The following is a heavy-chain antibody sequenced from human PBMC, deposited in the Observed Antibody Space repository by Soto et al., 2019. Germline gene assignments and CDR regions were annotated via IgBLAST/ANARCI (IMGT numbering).Heavy chain of an antibody. J-gene: IGHJ6*01. D-gene: IGHD4-17*01. CDR3: VRDMRSTVAYYFGMDV. Sequence: PRESRRLTCALFAFTLAKYWIRWVRQAPGRGLVWVSRINSDGRSATYADSVRGRFTISRDNAKNTLFLHMDSLRVEDTAVYYCVRDMRSTVAYYFGMDVWGQGTPVTVSS. V-gene: IGHV3-74*01. CDR2: INSDGRSA. CDR1: AFTLAKYW.